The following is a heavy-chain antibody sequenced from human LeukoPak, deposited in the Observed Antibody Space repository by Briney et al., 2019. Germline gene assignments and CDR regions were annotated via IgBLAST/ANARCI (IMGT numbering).Heavy chain of an antibody. CDR1: GFTFSSYW. Sequence: PGGSLRLSCAASGFTFSSYWMHWVRQAPGKGLAWVSRINFDGSTTNYADSVKGRSTISRDNAKNTLYLQINSLRAEDTAVYYCARDTGVNRFDPWGQGTLVTVSS. J-gene: IGHJ5*02. D-gene: IGHD1-14*01. CDR2: INFDGSTT. CDR3: ARDTGVNRFDP. V-gene: IGHV3-74*01.